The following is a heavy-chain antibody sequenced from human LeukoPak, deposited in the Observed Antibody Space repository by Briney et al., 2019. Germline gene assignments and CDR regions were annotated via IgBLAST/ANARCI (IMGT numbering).Heavy chain of an antibody. Sequence: GGSLRLSCAASGFTFSSYGMHWVRQAPGKGLEWVAFIRYDGSNKYYADSVKGRFTISRDNSKNTLYLQTNSLRAEDTAVYYCARGDQYYYGSGSYFDYWGQGTLVTVSS. V-gene: IGHV3-30*02. J-gene: IGHJ4*02. CDR2: IRYDGSNK. D-gene: IGHD3-10*01. CDR3: ARGDQYYYGSGSYFDY. CDR1: GFTFSSYG.